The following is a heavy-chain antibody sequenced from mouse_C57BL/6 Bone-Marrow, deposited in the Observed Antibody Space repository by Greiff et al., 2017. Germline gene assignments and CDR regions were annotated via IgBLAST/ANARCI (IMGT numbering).Heavy chain of an antibody. CDR2: IRNKANGYTT. J-gene: IGHJ2*01. CDR3: ARSVVDY. CDR1: GFTFTDYY. V-gene: IGHV7-3*01. D-gene: IGHD1-1*01. Sequence: EVQGVASGGGLVQPGGSLSLSCAASGFTFTDYYMSWVRQPQGKALEWLGFIRNKANGYTTEYSASVKGRFTISRDNSQSILYLQMNALRAEDSATYYCARSVVDYWGQGTTLTVSS.